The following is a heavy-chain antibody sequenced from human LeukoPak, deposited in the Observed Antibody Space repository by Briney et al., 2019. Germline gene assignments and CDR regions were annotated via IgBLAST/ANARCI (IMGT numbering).Heavy chain of an antibody. Sequence: GASVKVSCKTSGYTFTSYDINWVRQATGQGLEWMGWMNPNSYKTNYTQKFQGGLTMTRDTSTTTAYMELSSLTSEDTAVYYCARAGQAYDFDYWGQGTLVTVSS. J-gene: IGHJ4*02. V-gene: IGHV1-8*01. D-gene: IGHD4-17*01. CDR2: MNPNSYKT. CDR3: ARAGQAYDFDY. CDR1: GYTFTSYD.